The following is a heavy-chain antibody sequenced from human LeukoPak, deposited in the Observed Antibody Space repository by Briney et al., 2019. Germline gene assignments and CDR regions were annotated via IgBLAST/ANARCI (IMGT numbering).Heavy chain of an antibody. Sequence: GGSLRLSCAASGFTFSSYAMSWVRQAPGKGLEWVSAISGSGGSTYYADSVKGRFTISRDNSKNTLYLQMNSLRAEDTAVYYCAQASDYDILTGYYIGFDYWGQGTLVTVSS. CDR2: ISGSGGST. J-gene: IGHJ4*02. CDR1: GFTFSSYA. V-gene: IGHV3-23*01. D-gene: IGHD3-9*01. CDR3: AQASDYDILTGYYIGFDY.